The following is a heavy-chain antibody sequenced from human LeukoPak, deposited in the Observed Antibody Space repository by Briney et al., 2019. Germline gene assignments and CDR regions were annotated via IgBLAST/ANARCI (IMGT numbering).Heavy chain of an antibody. CDR3: ARDMLEYCSRTTCYFYGMDV. J-gene: IGHJ6*02. CDR1: GGSISSYY. D-gene: IGHD2-2*01. CDR2: ISSSGST. V-gene: IGHV4-59*01. Sequence: SETLSLTCTVSGGSISSYYWSWIRQPPGKGLERIGYISSSGSTNYNPSLKSRVTISVDTSNNQFSLKLSSVTAADMAVYYCARDMLEYCSRTTCYFYGMDVWGQGTTVTVSS.